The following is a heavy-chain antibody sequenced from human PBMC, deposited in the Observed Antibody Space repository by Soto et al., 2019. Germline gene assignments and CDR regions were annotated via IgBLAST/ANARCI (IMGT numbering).Heavy chain of an antibody. CDR1: GFAFNNYC. Sequence: GGSLRLSCTVSGFAFNNYCINWVRQAPGKGLEWVSSISKSDYTYYSESVKGRFTISRDNAKNSVSLQMNTLRVEEKAVYYCAREDSIIIPAVSDFCGQGTLVAVSS. CDR2: ISKSDYT. CDR3: AREDSIIIPAVSDF. V-gene: IGHV3-21*01. D-gene: IGHD2-2*01. J-gene: IGHJ4*02.